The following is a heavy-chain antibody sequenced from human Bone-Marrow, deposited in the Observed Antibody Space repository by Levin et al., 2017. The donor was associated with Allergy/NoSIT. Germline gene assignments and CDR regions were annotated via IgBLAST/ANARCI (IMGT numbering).Heavy chain of an antibody. CDR1: GSSISSSSYH. V-gene: IGHV4-39*07. D-gene: IGHD6-6*01. Sequence: SETLSLTCTVSGSSISSSSYHWAWIRQPPGKGLEWIGSIYYSGTTYYNPSLKSRVTISVDTSKNQFSLKLSSVTAADTAVYYCVRESSSSSHYWGQGTLVTVSS. J-gene: IGHJ4*02. CDR3: VRESSSSSHY. CDR2: IYYSGTT.